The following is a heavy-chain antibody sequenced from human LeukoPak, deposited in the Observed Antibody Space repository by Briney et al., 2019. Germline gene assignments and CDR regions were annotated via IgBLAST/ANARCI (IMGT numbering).Heavy chain of an antibody. V-gene: IGHV4-34*01. D-gene: IGHD3-22*01. Sequence: SETLSLTCTVSGGSISTYYWSWIRQPPGKGLEWIGEINHSGSTNYNPSLKSRVTISVDTSKNQFSLKLSSVTAADTAVYYCARGYDSSGYLYYYYYMDVWGKGTTVTVSS. CDR2: INHSGST. J-gene: IGHJ6*03. CDR1: GGSISTYY. CDR3: ARGYDSSGYLYYYYYMDV.